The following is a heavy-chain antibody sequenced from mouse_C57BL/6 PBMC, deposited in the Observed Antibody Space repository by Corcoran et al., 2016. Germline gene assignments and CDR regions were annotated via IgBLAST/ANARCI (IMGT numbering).Heavy chain of an antibody. Sequence: DVQLQESGPGLVKPSQSLSLTCSVTGYSITSGYYWNWIRQFPGNKLEWMGYISYDGSNNYNPSLKNRISITRDTSKNQFFLKLNSVTTEDTATYYCAREAGYGSSFDYWGQGTTLTVSS. CDR2: ISYDGSN. J-gene: IGHJ2*01. CDR3: AREAGYGSSFDY. CDR1: GYSITSGYY. D-gene: IGHD1-1*01. V-gene: IGHV3-6*01.